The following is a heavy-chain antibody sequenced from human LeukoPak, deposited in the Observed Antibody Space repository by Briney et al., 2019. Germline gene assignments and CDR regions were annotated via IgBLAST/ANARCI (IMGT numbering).Heavy chain of an antibody. V-gene: IGHV7-4-1*02. D-gene: IGHD2-2*02. J-gene: IGHJ5*02. Sequence: ASVKVSCKASGGTFSSYAISWVRQAPGQGLEWMGWINTNTGNPTYAQGFTGRFVFSLDTSVSTAYLQISSLKAEDTAVYYCARVLRYCSSTTCYTWFDPWGQGTLVTVSS. CDR1: GGTFSSYA. CDR2: INTNTGNP. CDR3: ARVLRYCSSTTCYTWFDP.